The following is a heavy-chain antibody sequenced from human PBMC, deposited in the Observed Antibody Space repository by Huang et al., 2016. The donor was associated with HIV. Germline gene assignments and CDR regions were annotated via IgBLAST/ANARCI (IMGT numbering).Heavy chain of an antibody. CDR1: RFTISNYV. D-gene: IGHD5-12*01. J-gene: IGHJ6*03. Sequence: QVQLVESGGGVVQPGRSLRLSCAASRFTISNYVMHWVRQAPGNGLECVAVILYDGSHKYYADSVKGRFTISRDNSKNTLYLQMNSRRAEDTAVYYCARDLWLRDLYYYYYMDVWGKGTTVTVSS. V-gene: IGHV3-30-3*01. CDR3: ARDLWLRDLYYYYYMDV. CDR2: ILYDGSHK.